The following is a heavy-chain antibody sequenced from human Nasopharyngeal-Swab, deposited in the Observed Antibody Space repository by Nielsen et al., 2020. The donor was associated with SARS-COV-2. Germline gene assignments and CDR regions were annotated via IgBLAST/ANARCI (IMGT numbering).Heavy chain of an antibody. CDR2: IYYSGST. V-gene: IGHV4-39*07. CDR1: GGSISSSSYY. CDR3: ARVMFDWSVRPFDY. J-gene: IGHJ4*02. D-gene: IGHD3-9*01. Sequence: SETLSLTCTVSGGSISSSSYYWGWIRQPPGKGLEWIGSIYYSGSTNYNPSLKSRLTISVDTSKSQFSLKLSSVTAADTAVYYCARVMFDWSVRPFDYWGQGTLVTVSS.